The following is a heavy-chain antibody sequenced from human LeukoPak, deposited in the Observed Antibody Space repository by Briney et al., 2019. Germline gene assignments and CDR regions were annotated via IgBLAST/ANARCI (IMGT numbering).Heavy chain of an antibody. CDR1: GGTFSSYA. D-gene: IGHD1-26*01. Sequence: ASVKVSCKASGGTFSSYAISWVRQAPGQGLEWMGGIIPIFGTANYAQKFQGRVTITADESTSTAYMELSSLRSEDTAVYYCARDRRYSGSYSGDAFDIWGQGTMVTVSS. J-gene: IGHJ3*02. CDR2: IIPIFGTA. V-gene: IGHV1-69*13. CDR3: ARDRRYSGSYSGDAFDI.